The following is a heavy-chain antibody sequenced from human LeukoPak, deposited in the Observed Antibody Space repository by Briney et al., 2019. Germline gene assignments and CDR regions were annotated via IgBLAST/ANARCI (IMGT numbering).Heavy chain of an antibody. Sequence: GGSLRLSCAASGFTFSSYAMHWVRQAPGKGLEWVAVISYDGSNKYYADSVKGRFTISRDNSKNTLYLQMNSPRAEDTAVYYCARGRLIGGVIASYGMDVWGQGTTVTVSS. D-gene: IGHD3-16*02. J-gene: IGHJ6*02. CDR2: ISYDGSNK. CDR3: ARGRLIGGVIASYGMDV. V-gene: IGHV3-30*04. CDR1: GFTFSSYA.